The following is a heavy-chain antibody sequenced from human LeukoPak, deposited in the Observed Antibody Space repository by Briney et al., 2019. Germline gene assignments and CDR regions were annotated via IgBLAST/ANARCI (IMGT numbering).Heavy chain of an antibody. CDR1: GGSISSSSYY. Sequence: SETLSLTCTVSGGSISSSSYYWGWIRQPPGKGLEWIGSIYYSGSTYYNPSLKSRVTISVDTSKNQFSLKLSSVTAADTAVYYCARQHKYCSSTSCYEWFGPWGQGTLVTVSS. CDR2: IYYSGST. V-gene: IGHV4-39*01. D-gene: IGHD2-2*01. J-gene: IGHJ5*02. CDR3: ARQHKYCSSTSCYEWFGP.